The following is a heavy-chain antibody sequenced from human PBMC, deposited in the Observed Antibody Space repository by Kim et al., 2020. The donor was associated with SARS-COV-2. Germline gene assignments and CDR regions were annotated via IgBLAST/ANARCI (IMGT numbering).Heavy chain of an antibody. CDR3: ARASGYYYPNFDY. D-gene: IGHD3-22*01. J-gene: IGHJ4*02. Sequence: YADSVKGRFTISRDNSKNTLYLQMNSLRAEDTAVYYCARASGYYYPNFDYWGQGTLVTVSS. V-gene: IGHV3-30*01.